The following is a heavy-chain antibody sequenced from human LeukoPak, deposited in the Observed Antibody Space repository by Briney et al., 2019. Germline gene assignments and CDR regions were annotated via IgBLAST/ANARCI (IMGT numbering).Heavy chain of an antibody. V-gene: IGHV6-1*01. Sequence: SQTLSLTCAISGDSVSSNSAAWNWIRQSPSRGLEWLGRTYYRSKWYNDYAVSVKSRITINPDTSKNQFSLQLNSVTPEDTAVYYCARAPTPYCGGDCYQYYFDYWGQGTRVTVSS. D-gene: IGHD2-21*02. CDR2: TYYRSKWYN. CDR3: ARAPTPYCGGDCYQYYFDY. J-gene: IGHJ4*02. CDR1: GDSVSSNSAA.